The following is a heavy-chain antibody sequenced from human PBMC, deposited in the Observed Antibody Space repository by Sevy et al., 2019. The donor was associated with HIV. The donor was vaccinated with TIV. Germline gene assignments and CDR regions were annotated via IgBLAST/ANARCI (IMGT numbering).Heavy chain of an antibody. J-gene: IGHJ6*02. D-gene: IGHD1-1*01. CDR3: ARQDPTYYYGMDV. CDR1: GYSFTSYW. V-gene: IGHV5-51*01. Sequence: GESLKISCKGSGYSFTSYWIGWVRQMPGKGLEWMGIIYPGDSDTRYSPSFQGQVTISADKSINTAYLQWSILKASDTAMYYCARQDPTYYYGMDVWGQGTTVTVSS. CDR2: IYPGDSDT.